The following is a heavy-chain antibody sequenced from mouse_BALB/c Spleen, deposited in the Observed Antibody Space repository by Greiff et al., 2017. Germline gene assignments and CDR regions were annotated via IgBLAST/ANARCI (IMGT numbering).Heavy chain of an antibody. D-gene: IGHD2-10*02. J-gene: IGHJ4*01. CDR3: ARRRKYGPKDAMDY. Sequence: EVQLQESGPDLVKPSQSLSLTCTVTGYSITSGYSWHWIRQFPGNKLEWMGYIHYSGSTNYNPSLKSRISITRDTSKNPFFLQLNSVTTEDTATYYGARRRKYGPKDAMDYWGQGTSVTVSS. V-gene: IGHV3-1*02. CDR2: IHYSGST. CDR1: GYSITSGYS.